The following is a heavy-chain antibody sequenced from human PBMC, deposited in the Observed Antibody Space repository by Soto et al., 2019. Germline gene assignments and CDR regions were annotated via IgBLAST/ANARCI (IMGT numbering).Heavy chain of an antibody. J-gene: IGHJ5*02. V-gene: IGHV1-69*13. CDR2: IIPIFGTA. D-gene: IGHD6-13*01. CDR1: GGTFSSYA. Sequence: GASVKVPCKASGGTFSSYAISWVRQAPGQGLEWMGGIIPIFGTANYAQKFQGRVTITADESTSTAYMELSSLRSEDTAVYYCARGGMAKSFDPWGQGTLVTVSS. CDR3: ARGGMAKSFDP.